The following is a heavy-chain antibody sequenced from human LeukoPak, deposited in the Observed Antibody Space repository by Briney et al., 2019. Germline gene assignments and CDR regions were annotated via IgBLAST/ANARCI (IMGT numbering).Heavy chain of an antibody. V-gene: IGHV3-53*01. CDR3: ARDYGDYGDYYMDV. D-gene: IGHD4-17*01. CDR1: GFMFSSYW. J-gene: IGHJ6*03. Sequence: PGGSLRLSCAASGFMFSSYWMSWVRQAPGKGLEWVSVIYSGGSTYYADSVKGRFTISRDNSKNTLYLQMNSLRAEDTAVYYCARDYGDYGDYYMDVWGKGTTVTISS. CDR2: IYSGGST.